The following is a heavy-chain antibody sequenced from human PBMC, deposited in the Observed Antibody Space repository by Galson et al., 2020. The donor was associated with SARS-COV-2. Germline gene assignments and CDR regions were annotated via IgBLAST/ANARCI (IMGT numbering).Heavy chain of an antibody. CDR2: ISSSGSPI. CDR3: ARDMPVIVATSVDLDY. J-gene: IGHJ4*02. D-gene: IGHD5-12*01. Sequence: GGSLRLSCAASGFTFSSYEMNWVSQAPGKGLEWVSYISSSGSPIYYADSVKGRFTISRDNAKNPLYLQMNSLRAEDTAVYYCARDMPVIVATSVDLDYWGQGTLVTVSS. V-gene: IGHV3-48*03. CDR1: GFTFSSYE.